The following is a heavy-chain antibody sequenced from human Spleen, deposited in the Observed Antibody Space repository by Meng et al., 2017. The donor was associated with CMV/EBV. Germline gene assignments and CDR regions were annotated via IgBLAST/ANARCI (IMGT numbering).Heavy chain of an antibody. J-gene: IGHJ4*02. CDR1: GYSFTTYP. D-gene: IGHD1-26*01. V-gene: IGHV1-3*01. CDR3: ARDLGANEDY. Sequence: QVQLVQSGAEVKEPGASVKVSCKASGYSFTTYPMHWVRQAPGQRLEWMGWISAYNGNTNYAQKLQGRATMTTDTSTSTAYMELRSLRSDDTAVYYCARDLGANEDYWGQGTLVTVSS. CDR2: ISAYNGNT.